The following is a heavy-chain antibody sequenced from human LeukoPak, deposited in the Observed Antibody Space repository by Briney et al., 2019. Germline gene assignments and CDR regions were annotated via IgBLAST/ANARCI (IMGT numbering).Heavy chain of an antibody. D-gene: IGHD3-3*01. Sequence: GGSLRLSCAASGFTVGSNYMSWVRQAPGKGLEWVSVIYSDGTTYYADSVKGRFTISRDNSKNTLYLQMNSLRAEDTAVYYCAKLYDFWSGSADYWGQGTLVTVSS. V-gene: IGHV3-53*01. CDR3: AKLYDFWSGSADY. CDR1: GFTVGSNY. CDR2: IYSDGTT. J-gene: IGHJ4*02.